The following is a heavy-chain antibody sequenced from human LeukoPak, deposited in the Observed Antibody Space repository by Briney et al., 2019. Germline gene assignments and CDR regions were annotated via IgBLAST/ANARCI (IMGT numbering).Heavy chain of an antibody. CDR1: GFTFSSYA. V-gene: IGHV3-23*01. CDR2: ISGRGGGT. CDR3: ATAEDG. Sequence: ESGGSLRLSCAASGFTFSSYALNWVGQAPGKGLEWVSGISGRGGGTYYADSVKGRFTISRDNSKKTMYLQMNFLRVEDTAEYYCATAEDGWGQGTLVTVSS. J-gene: IGHJ4*02.